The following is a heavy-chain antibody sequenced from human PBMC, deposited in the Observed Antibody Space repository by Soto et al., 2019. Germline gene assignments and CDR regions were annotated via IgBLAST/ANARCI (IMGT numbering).Heavy chain of an antibody. CDR2: IYNSGST. J-gene: IGHJ4*02. Sequence: KTSETLSLTCTVSGGSVSSGSYYWSWIRQPPGKGLEWIGFIYNSGSTNYKPSLKSRVTISVDTSKNQFSLKLSSVTAADTAVYYCARDGAYSPFDHWGQGTLVTVSS. D-gene: IGHD2-21*01. V-gene: IGHV4-61*01. CDR1: GGSVSSGSYY. CDR3: ARDGAYSPFDH.